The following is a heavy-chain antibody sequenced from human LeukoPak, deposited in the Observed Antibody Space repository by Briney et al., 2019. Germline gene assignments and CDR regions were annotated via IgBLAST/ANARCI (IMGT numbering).Heavy chain of an antibody. D-gene: IGHD6-6*01. J-gene: IGHJ4*02. CDR3: AKLGNRGGSSLEHELDY. V-gene: IGHV3-30*02. Sequence: GGSLRLSCAASGFIFSNYGMHWVRQAPGKGLEWVAFMRYDGSHKYYADSVKGRFTISRDNSKNTLYLQMNSLRAEDTAVYYCAKLGNRGGSSLEHELDYWGQGTLVTVSS. CDR1: GFIFSNYG. CDR2: MRYDGSHK.